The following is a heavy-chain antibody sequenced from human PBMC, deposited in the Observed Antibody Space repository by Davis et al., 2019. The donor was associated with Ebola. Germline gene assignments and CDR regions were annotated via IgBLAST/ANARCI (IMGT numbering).Heavy chain of an antibody. D-gene: IGHD6-13*01. J-gene: IGHJ4*02. CDR1: GFTFSSYS. Sequence: PGGSLRLSCAASGFTFSSYSMNWVRQAPGKGLEWVSSISSSSSYIYYADSVKGRFTISRDNAKNSLYLQMNSLRAEDTAVYYCARDPIAEAANDYWGQGTLVTVSS. V-gene: IGHV3-21*01. CDR3: ARDPIAEAANDY. CDR2: ISSSSSYI.